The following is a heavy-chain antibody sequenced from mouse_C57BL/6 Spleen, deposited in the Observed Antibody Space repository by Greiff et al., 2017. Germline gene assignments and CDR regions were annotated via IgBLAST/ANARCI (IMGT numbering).Heavy chain of an antibody. CDR3: ASRNWDGDAY. J-gene: IGHJ3*01. V-gene: IGHV1-50*01. CDR1: GYTFTSYW. Sequence: VQLQQPGAELVKPGASVKLSCKASGYTFTSYWMQWVKQRPGQGLEWIGEIDPSDSYTNYNQKFKGKATLTVDTSSSTAYMQLSSLTSEDSAVYYGASRNWDGDAYWGQGTRVTVSA. CDR2: IDPSDSYT. D-gene: IGHD4-1*01.